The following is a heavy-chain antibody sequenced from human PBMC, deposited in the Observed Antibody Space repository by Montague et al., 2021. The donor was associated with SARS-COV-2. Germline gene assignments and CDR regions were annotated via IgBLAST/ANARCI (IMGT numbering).Heavy chain of an antibody. D-gene: IGHD5-12*01. Sequence: SETLSLTCSVSGGSISSDNYYWGWIRQPPGKGLEWIGSIYYSGSTYYNPSLKSRVTISVDTSKNQFSLKLSSVTAADTAVYYCARLYSGYDYYYGMDVWGQGTTVTVSS. V-gene: IGHV4-39*01. CDR3: ARLYSGYDYYYGMDV. CDR1: GGSISSDNYY. CDR2: IYYSGST. J-gene: IGHJ6*02.